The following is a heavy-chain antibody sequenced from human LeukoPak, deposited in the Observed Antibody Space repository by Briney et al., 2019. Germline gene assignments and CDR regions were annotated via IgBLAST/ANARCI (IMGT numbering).Heavy chain of an antibody. CDR1: GYTFTSYG. Sequence: ASVKVSCKASGYTFTSYGISWVRQAPGQGLEWMGWISAYNGNTNYAQELQGRVTMTTDTSTSTAYMELRSLRSDDTAVYYCAREGAYYDSSGYNFDYWGQGTLVTVSS. D-gene: IGHD3-22*01. CDR3: AREGAYYDSSGYNFDY. V-gene: IGHV1-18*01. J-gene: IGHJ4*02. CDR2: ISAYNGNT.